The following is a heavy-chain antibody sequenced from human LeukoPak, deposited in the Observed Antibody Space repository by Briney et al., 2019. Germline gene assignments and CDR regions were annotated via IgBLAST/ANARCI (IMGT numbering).Heavy chain of an antibody. J-gene: IGHJ4*02. V-gene: IGHV3-23*01. CDR2: ISGSGDST. CDR3: AKTRPLDSSSWSHGDY. CDR1: GFPFGSYG. D-gene: IGHD6-13*01. Sequence: PGGSLRLSCGVSGFPFGSYGMSWVRQAPGKGLEWVSAISGSGDSTYYGDSVKGRFTISRDNSKNTLYLQMNSLRAEDTAVYYCAKTRPLDSSSWSHGDYWGQGTLVTVSS.